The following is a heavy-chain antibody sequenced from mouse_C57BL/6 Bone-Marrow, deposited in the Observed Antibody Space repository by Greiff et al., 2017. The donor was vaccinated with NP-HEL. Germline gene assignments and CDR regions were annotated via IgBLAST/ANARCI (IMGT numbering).Heavy chain of an antibody. V-gene: IGHV1-80*01. J-gene: IGHJ3*01. CDR2: IYPGDGDT. CDR1: GYEFSNYW. CDR3: ARGAY. Sequence: LQESGAELVKPGASVKISCKASGYEFSNYWMNWVKQRPGKGLEWIGQIYPGDGDTNYNGKFKDKATLTEDKSSSTAYMQLSSLTSEDSSVYFCARGAYWGQGPLVTVSA.